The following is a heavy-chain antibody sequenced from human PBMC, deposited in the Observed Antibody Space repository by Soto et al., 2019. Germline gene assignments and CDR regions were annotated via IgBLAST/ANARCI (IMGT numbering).Heavy chain of an antibody. CDR3: ARVHSSGWFKVDY. D-gene: IGHD6-19*01. CDR2: ISSSSTT. J-gene: IGHJ4*02. Sequence: EVQLVESGGGLVQPGGSRRLSCAASGSTFSTWSMNWVRQAPGKGLEWVSYISSSSTTYYADSVRGRFAISRDNAKNSLYLQMSSLRDEDTAVYYCARVHSSGWFKVDYWGQGTLVSVSS. V-gene: IGHV3-48*02. CDR1: GSTFSTWS.